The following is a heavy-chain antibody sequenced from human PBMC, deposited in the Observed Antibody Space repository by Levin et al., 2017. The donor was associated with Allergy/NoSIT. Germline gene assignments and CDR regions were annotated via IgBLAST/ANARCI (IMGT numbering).Heavy chain of an antibody. CDR3: ARADSSSYPDY. J-gene: IGHJ4*02. CDR2: ISYDGSTT. Sequence: SLLLSFSSSGSPFLSSALHWLRQAPGRGPEWVAVISYDGSTTYYSDSVKGRFIISRDNSTNTLYLQMNSLRVEDTAVYYCARADSSSYPDYWGQGTLLTVSS. V-gene: IGHV3-30-3*01. CDR1: GSPFLSSA. D-gene: IGHD3-22*01.